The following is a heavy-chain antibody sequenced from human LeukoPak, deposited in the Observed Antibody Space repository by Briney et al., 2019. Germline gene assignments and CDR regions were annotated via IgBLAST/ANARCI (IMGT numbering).Heavy chain of an antibody. Sequence: GGSLRLSCAASGFTFTNAWMSWVRQAPGKGLEWVSLISGDGGSTYYADSVKGRFTISRDNSKNSLYLQMNSLRTEDTALYYCAKDMGGDGYPHWGQGTLVTVSS. J-gene: IGHJ4*02. CDR3: AKDMGGDGYPH. CDR2: ISGDGGST. D-gene: IGHD5-24*01. CDR1: GFTFTNAW. V-gene: IGHV3-43*02.